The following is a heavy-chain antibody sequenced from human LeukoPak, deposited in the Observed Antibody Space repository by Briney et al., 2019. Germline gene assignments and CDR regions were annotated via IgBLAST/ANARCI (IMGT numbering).Heavy chain of an antibody. D-gene: IGHD3-10*01. J-gene: IGHJ5*02. V-gene: IGHV1-46*01. CDR3: ARGVTMVRGSYSWFDP. CDR2: INPSGGSP. CDR1: GYTFTSYH. Sequence: GASVKVSCKASGYTFTSYHLHWVRQAPGQGLEWMGIINPSGGSPNYAQKFQGRVTMTRDTSISTAYMELSRLRSDDTAVYYCARGVTMVRGSYSWFDPWGQGTLVTVSS.